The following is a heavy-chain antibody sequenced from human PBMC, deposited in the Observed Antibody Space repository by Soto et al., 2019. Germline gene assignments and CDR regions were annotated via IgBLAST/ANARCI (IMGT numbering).Heavy chain of an antibody. V-gene: IGHV1-46*01. CDR2: INPSGGST. J-gene: IGHJ4*02. D-gene: IGHD3-9*01. Sequence: QVQLVQSGAEVKKPGASVKVSCKASGYTFTSYYMHWVRQAPGQGLEWMGIINPSGGSTSYAQKFQGRVTMTRDTSTSTGYMELSSLRSEDTAVYFWGGEADIFTGYYYYWGQGTLVTVSS. CDR1: GYTFTSYY. CDR3: GGEADIFTGYYYY.